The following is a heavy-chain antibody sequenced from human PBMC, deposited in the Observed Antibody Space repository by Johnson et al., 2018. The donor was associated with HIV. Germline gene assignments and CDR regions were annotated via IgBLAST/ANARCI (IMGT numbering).Heavy chain of an antibody. V-gene: IGHV3-11*04. Sequence: QVQLVESGGGLVKPGGSLRLSCAASGFTFSDYFMSWIRQAPGKGLECLAYISSSGSSIYYTDSVKGRFTISRDNSKNSLYLQMNSLRAEDTAVYYCAKEYSSSSRDLANWGQGTMVTVSS. CDR3: AKEYSSSSRDLAN. CDR2: ISSSGSSI. D-gene: IGHD6-6*01. J-gene: IGHJ3*01. CDR1: GFTFSDYF.